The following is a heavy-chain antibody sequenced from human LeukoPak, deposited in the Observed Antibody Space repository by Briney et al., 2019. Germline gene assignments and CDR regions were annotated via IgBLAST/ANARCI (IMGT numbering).Heavy chain of an antibody. Sequence: GGSLRLSCAASGFTFSSYAMSWVPQAPGRGLEWVSAISSSSGNTYYADSVKGRFTISRDNSKNTLYLEMNSLRAEDTAVYYCAKVVSGSYLHFDYWGQGTLVTVSS. CDR2: ISSSSGNT. CDR3: AKVVSGSYLHFDY. V-gene: IGHV3-23*01. J-gene: IGHJ4*02. D-gene: IGHD1-26*01. CDR1: GFTFSSYA.